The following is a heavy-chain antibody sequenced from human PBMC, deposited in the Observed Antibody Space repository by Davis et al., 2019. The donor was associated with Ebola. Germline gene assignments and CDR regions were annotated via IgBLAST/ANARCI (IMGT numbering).Heavy chain of an antibody. CDR1: GFTFDDYA. J-gene: IGHJ6*02. Sequence: PGGSLRLSCAASGFTFDDYAMHWVRQAPGKGLEWVSGISWNSGSIGYADSVKGRFTISRDNAKNSLYLQMNSLRAEDTAVYYCARYGSGTYHHYYGMDVWGQGTTVTVSS. CDR3: ARYGSGTYHHYYGMDV. CDR2: ISWNSGSI. D-gene: IGHD3-10*01. V-gene: IGHV3-9*01.